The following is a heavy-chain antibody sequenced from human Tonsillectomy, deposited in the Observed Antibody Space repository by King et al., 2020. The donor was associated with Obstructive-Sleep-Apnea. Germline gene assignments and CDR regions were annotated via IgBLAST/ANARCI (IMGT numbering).Heavy chain of an antibody. J-gene: IGHJ4*02. CDR3: ARDQALMITFGGVIGY. CDR2: ISYDGSNK. D-gene: IGHD3-16*01. CDR1: GFTFSSYA. V-gene: IGHV3-30-3*01. Sequence: QLVQSGGGVVQPGRSLRLSCAASGFTFSSYAMHWVRQAPGKGLEWVAVISYDGSNKYYADSVKGRFTISRDNSKNTLYLQMNSLRAEDTAVYYCARDQALMITFGGVIGYWGQGTLVTVSS.